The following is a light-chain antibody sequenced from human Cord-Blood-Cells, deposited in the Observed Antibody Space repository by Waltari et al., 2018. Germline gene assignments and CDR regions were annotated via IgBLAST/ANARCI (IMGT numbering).Light chain of an antibody. V-gene: IGKV1-39*01. CDR1: QSISSY. J-gene: IGKJ3*01. CDR3: QQSYSTPPFT. Sequence: DIQMTQSPSSLSASVGDRVTITCRASQSISSYLNWYQQKPGKAPKLLIYAASSLQSGVPSRFSGSGSGTDCTLTSSSLQPEDFATYYWQQSYSTPPFTFGPGTKVDIK. CDR2: AAS.